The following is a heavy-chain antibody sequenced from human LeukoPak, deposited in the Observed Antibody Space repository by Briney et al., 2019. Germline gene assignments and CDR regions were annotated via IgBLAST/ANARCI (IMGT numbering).Heavy chain of an antibody. CDR2: IYYSGST. V-gene: IGHV4-59*11. J-gene: IGHJ6*03. CDR1: GGSISSHY. CDR3: ARGAGYGYCSSTSCYIPYYYYYMDV. Sequence: PSETLSLTCTVSGGSISSHYWSWIRQPPGKGLEWIGYIYYSGSTNYNPSLKSRVAISVDTSKNQFSLKLSSLTAADTAVYYCARGAGYGYCSSTSCYIPYYYYYMDVWGKGTTVTVSS. D-gene: IGHD2-2*02.